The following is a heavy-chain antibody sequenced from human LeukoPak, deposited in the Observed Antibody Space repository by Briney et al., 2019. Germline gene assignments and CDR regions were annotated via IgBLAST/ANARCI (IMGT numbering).Heavy chain of an antibody. V-gene: IGHV3-11*01. CDR3: ARSDHATDYVWGSYRYTALD. D-gene: IGHD3-16*02. CDR2: ISSSCSTI. J-gene: IGHJ4*02. Sequence: KPGGSLRLSCAASGFTVSSNYMSWIRQAPGKGLEWVSYISSSCSTIYYADSVKGRFTISRDNAKNSLYLQMNSLRAEDTAVYYCARSDHATDYVWGSYRYTALDWGQGTLVTVSS. CDR1: GFTVSSNY.